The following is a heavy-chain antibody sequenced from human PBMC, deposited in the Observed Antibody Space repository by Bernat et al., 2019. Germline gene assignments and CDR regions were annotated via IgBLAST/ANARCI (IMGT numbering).Heavy chain of an antibody. CDR2: ILSDGVKK. D-gene: IGHD2-2*01. J-gene: IGHJ4*02. CDR1: GFTFSSYT. V-gene: IGHV3-30-3*01. CDR3: AREGGYAPEVSFDY. Sequence: VQLVESGGGLVQPGGSLRLSCAASGFTFSSYTMHWVRQPPGKGLEWVTIILSDGVKKYYADSVKGRFTISRDNSKKTLYLQMNSLRAEDTAVYYCAREGGYAPEVSFDYWGQGTLVTVSS.